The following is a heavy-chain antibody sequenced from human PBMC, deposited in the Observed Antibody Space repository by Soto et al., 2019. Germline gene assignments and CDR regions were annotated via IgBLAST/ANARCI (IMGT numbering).Heavy chain of an antibody. CDR1: GFTFRSFT. V-gene: IGHV3-30*18. D-gene: IGHD1-26*01. Sequence: GGSLRLSCAASGFTFRSFTLNWVRQAPGKGLEWVAVISYDGSNKYYADSVKGRFTISRDNSKNTLYLQMNSLRAEDTAVYYCAKEALGVGATSNPDYWGQGTLVTVSS. J-gene: IGHJ4*02. CDR2: ISYDGSNK. CDR3: AKEALGVGATSNPDY.